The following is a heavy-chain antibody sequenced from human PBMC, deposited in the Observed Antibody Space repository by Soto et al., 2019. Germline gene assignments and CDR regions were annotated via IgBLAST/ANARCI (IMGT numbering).Heavy chain of an antibody. Sequence: RASVKVSCKASGYTFTSYGISWVRQAPGQGLEWMGWISAYNGNTNYAQKLQGRVTMTTDTTTSTAYMELRSLRSDDTAVYYCAGDLRSISYSTMIVVVPGYWGQGTLVTVSS. J-gene: IGHJ4*02. D-gene: IGHD3-22*01. CDR2: ISAYNGNT. V-gene: IGHV1-18*01. CDR3: AGDLRSISYSTMIVVVPGY. CDR1: GYTFTSYG.